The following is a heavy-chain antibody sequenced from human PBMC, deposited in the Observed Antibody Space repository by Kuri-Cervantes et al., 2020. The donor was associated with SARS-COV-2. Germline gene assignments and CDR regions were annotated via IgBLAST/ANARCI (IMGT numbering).Heavy chain of an antibody. CDR3: AREARPARNYWSDAFDI. CDR1: GGSISSGSYY. J-gene: IGHJ3*02. CDR2: IYTSGST. Sequence: SETLSLTCTVSGGSISSGSYYWSWIRQPAGKGLWWFGRIYTSGSTNYNPSLKSRVTISVDTSKNQSSLKLSSVTAADTAVYFCAREARPARNYWSDAFDIWGQGTMVTVSS. D-gene: IGHD1-7*01. V-gene: IGHV4-61*02.